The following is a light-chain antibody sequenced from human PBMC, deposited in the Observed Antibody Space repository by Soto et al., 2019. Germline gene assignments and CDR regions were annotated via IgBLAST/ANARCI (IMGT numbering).Light chain of an antibody. CDR1: QRVSNN. Sequence: EIVMTQSPATLSVSPGESATLSCRASQRVSNNLAWYQQKPGQAPRLLIYGASTRATGFPARFSGSGSGTEFTLTIRSLQSEDFAVYYCQQYNNWPPTWTFGQGTKVEIK. CDR2: GAS. CDR3: QQYNNWPPTWT. V-gene: IGKV3-15*01. J-gene: IGKJ1*01.